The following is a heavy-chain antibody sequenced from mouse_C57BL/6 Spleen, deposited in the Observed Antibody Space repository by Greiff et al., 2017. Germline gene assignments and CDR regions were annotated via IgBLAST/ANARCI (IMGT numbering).Heavy chain of an antibody. CDR2: INPNNGGT. J-gene: IGHJ1*03. CDR3: AAGLGRYFDV. D-gene: IGHD4-1*01. Sequence: VQLKQSGPELVKPGASVKIPCKASGYTFTDYNMDWVKQSHGKSLEWIGDINPNNGGTIYNQKFKGKATLTVDKSSSTAYMELRSLTSEDTAVYYCAAGLGRYFDVWGTGTTVTVSS. CDR1: GYTFTDYN. V-gene: IGHV1-18*01.